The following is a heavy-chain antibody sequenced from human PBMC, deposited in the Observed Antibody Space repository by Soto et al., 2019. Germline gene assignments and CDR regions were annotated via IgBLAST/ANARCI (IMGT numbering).Heavy chain of an antibody. Sequence: PGGSLRLSCVASGFTFNRYSMRWVRQAPGKGLEWVPTISGSGGSTYYADSVKGRFTISRDNSKNTLYLQMNSLRAEDTAVYYLANPRIVGATSDFESTGQRPRGAVA. CDR1: GFTFNRYS. V-gene: IGHV3-23*01. CDR2: ISGSGGST. D-gene: IGHD1-26*01. J-gene: IGHJ4*02. CDR3: ANPRIVGATSDFES.